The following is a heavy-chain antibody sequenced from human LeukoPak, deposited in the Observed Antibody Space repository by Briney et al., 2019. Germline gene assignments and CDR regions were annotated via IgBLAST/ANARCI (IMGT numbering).Heavy chain of an antibody. CDR2: ISAYNGNT. CDR1: GYTFTSYG. V-gene: IGHV1-18*01. J-gene: IGHJ4*02. CDR3: ARDLSGEVEMATITGY. Sequence: ASVKVSCKASGYTFTSYGISWVRQAPGQGLEWMGWISAYNGNTNYAQKLQGRVTMTTDTSTSTAYMELRSLGSDDTAVYYCARDLSGEVEMATITGYWGQGTLVTVSS. D-gene: IGHD5-24*01.